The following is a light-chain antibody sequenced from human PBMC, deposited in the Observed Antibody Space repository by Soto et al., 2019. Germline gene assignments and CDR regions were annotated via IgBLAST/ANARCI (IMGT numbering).Light chain of an antibody. CDR1: QSVSSSY. Sequence: ELVLTQSPGTLSLSPGERATLSCRASQSVSSSYLAWYQQTPGQAPRLIIYGAYSRATGIPDRVSGSGSGTDFTLTISRLEPEDGAVDDGQQYGSSPWTFGQGTKVDIK. J-gene: IGKJ1*01. CDR3: QQYGSSPWT. V-gene: IGKV3-20*01. CDR2: GAY.